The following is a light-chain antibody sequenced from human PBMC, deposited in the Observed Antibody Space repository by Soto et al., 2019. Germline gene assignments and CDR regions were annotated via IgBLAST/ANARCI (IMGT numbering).Light chain of an antibody. CDR2: DVS. CDR1: QSITTW. Sequence: DIQMTQSPSTVSASVGDSVTITCRASQSITTWLAWYQQRPGKAPKLLIYDVSSLQSGVPSRFSGSGSGTEFTLTISSLQPDDFATYYCQHYNSYSEAFGQGTKVDNK. J-gene: IGKJ1*01. CDR3: QHYNSYSEA. V-gene: IGKV1-5*01.